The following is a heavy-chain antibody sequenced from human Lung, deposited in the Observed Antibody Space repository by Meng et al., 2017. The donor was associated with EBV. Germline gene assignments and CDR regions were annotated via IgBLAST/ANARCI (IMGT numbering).Heavy chain of an antibody. CDR1: GFRFSSYG. CDR2: IWFDGRNK. D-gene: IGHD3-22*01. J-gene: IGHJ5*02. V-gene: IGHV3-33*01. CDR3: ARPFYYDSGGYSA. Sequence: VRLGCLGGSLVTPGGSLGACCGAFGFRFSSYGMHWVRQAPGKGLEWVAVIWFDGRNKYYADSVKGRFTISRDNSKNTLYLQMNSLRVEDTALYYCARPFYYDSGGYSAWGQGTLVTVSS.